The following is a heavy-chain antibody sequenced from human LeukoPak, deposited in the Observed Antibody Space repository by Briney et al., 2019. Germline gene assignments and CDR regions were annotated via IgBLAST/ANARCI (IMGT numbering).Heavy chain of an antibody. CDR2: ISSSGSTI. V-gene: IGHV3-48*03. Sequence: GGSLRLSCAASGFTFSSYEMNWVRQAPGKGLEWVSYISSSGSTIYYADSVKGRFTISRDNAKNSLYLQMNSLRAEDTAGYYCASPRPYYGSGGGPHAFDIWGQGTMVTVSS. D-gene: IGHD3-10*01. CDR1: GFTFSSYE. CDR3: ASPRPYYGSGGGPHAFDI. J-gene: IGHJ3*02.